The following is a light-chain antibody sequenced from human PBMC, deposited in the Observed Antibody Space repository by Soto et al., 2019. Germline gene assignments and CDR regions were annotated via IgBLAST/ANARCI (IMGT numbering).Light chain of an antibody. Sequence: EIVLTQSPVTLSLSPGERATLSCRASQSVRRNYLAWYQQKPGQAPRLIIYGASSGATDIPDRFSGSGSGTDFSLTISRLEPEDFAVYSCQQYGSTPPTFGQGTKVEIK. V-gene: IGKV3-20*01. CDR2: GAS. CDR3: QQYGSTPPT. J-gene: IGKJ1*01. CDR1: QSVRRNY.